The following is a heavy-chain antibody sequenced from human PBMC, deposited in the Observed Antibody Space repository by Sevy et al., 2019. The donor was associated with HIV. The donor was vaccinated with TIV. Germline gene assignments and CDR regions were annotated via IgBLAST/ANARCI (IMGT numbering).Heavy chain of an antibody. D-gene: IGHD1-26*01. CDR1: GFTFSDYY. CDR2: ISSSGSTI. Sequence: GGSLRLSCAASGFTFSDYYMSWIRQAPGKGLEWVSYISSSGSTIYYADSVKGRFTISRDNAKNSLYLQMNSLGAEDTAMYYCARGEGVGATVSSGYFDYWGQGTLVTVSS. V-gene: IGHV3-11*01. J-gene: IGHJ4*02. CDR3: ARGEGVGATVSSGYFDY.